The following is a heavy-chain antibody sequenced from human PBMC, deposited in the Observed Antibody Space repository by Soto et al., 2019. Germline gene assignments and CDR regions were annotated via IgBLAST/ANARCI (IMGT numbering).Heavy chain of an antibody. V-gene: IGHV1-69*13. CDR2: IIPIFGTT. CDR3: ARWRVNYYGSGSYGDLMDY. CDR1: GGTFNSYA. Sequence: GASVKVSCKASGGTFNSYAIDWVRQAPGQGLEWVGGIIPIFGTTNYPQKLQGRVKLTADESTRTAYMELSTLRSEDTAVYYCARWRVNYYGSGSYGDLMDYWGQGTLVTVSS. D-gene: IGHD3-10*01. J-gene: IGHJ4*02.